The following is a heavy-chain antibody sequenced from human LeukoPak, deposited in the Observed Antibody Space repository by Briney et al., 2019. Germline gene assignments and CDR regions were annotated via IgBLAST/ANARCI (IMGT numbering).Heavy chain of an antibody. D-gene: IGHD3-22*01. CDR2: INLDGGET. Sequence: GGSLRLSCAASGFTFTGYWMSWVRPAPGKGLEWVAYINLDGGETHYVDSAKGRITISRDNAKNSLYLQMIYLRAEGAAFYYCDTWDDGSGSYWGQGTLVTVSS. CDR3: DTWDDGSGSY. J-gene: IGHJ4*02. CDR1: GFTFTGYW. V-gene: IGHV3-7*01.